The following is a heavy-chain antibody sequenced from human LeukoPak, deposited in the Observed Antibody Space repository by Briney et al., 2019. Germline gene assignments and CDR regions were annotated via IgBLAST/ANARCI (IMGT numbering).Heavy chain of an antibody. D-gene: IGHD3-22*01. Sequence: GASVKVSCKASGYTFTSYYMHWVRQAPGQGLEWMGIINPSGGSTSYAQKFQGRLTMTRDTSTSTVYMELSSLRSEDTAVYYCARDLKYFYDSSGYYYDWGQGTLVTVSS. CDR3: ARDLKYFYDSSGYYYD. CDR1: GYTFTSYY. V-gene: IGHV1-46*01. CDR2: INPSGGST. J-gene: IGHJ4*02.